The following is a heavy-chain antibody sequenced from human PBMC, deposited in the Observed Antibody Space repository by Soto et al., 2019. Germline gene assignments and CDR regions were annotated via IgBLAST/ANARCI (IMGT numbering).Heavy chain of an antibody. V-gene: IGHV4-4*02. Sequence: SETLSLTCAVSGGSISSGGYSWSWVRQPPGKGLEWIGEISHSGSTGYNPSLKSRVIMSVDKSKNQFSLKLSSVTAADTAVYYCSRNGDWNFDYWGQGALVTVSS. D-gene: IGHD4-17*01. CDR2: ISHSGST. CDR1: GGSISSGGYS. CDR3: SRNGDWNFDY. J-gene: IGHJ4*02.